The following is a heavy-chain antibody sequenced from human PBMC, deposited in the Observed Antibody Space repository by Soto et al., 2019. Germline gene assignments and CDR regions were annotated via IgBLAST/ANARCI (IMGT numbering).Heavy chain of an antibody. J-gene: IGHJ2*01. V-gene: IGHV3-9*03. D-gene: IGHD3-16*01. CDR1: GFTFDEYG. CDR3: AKDSLIEPPCLRFRNFDL. Sequence: EVQLVESGGGLVQPGRSLRLSCAASGFTFDEYGMHGVRQAPGKGLEWVSGISWNGGSVGYAVSVKGRFTISRDNAKNSLPLQMNSLRPEDMALYYCAKDSLIEPPCLRFRNFDLWGRGNLVTVSS. CDR2: ISWNGGSV.